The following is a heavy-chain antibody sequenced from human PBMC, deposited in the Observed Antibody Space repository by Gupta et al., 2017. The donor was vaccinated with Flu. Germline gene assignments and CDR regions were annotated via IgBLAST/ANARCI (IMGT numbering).Heavy chain of an antibody. CDR3: ARGPSGPRAYFDL. J-gene: IGHJ2*01. CDR1: GFTFTTHD. Sequence: VQLVASGGGVVQPATSLIPSCQTSGFTFTTHDMHWVRQAPGKGLDWVAVISYDGSKKYYADSVKGRFTISRDNSNNMLYLQMSSLNTEDTAVYYCARGPSGPRAYFDLWGRGTLVTVSS. V-gene: IGHV3-30-3*01. CDR2: ISYDGSKK.